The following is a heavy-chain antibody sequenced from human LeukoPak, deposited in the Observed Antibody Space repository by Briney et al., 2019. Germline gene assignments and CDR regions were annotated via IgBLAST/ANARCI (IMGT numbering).Heavy chain of an antibody. D-gene: IGHD1-20*01. V-gene: IGHV3-11*04. CDR3: ARDRLWGRNWNDANSDAFDI. CDR2: ISSSGSTI. Sequence: GGSLRPSCAASGFTFSDYYMSWIRQAPGKGLEWVSYISSSGSTIYYADSVKGRFTISRDNAKNSLYLQMNSLRAEDTAVYYCARDRLWGRNWNDANSDAFDIWGQGTMVTVSS. CDR1: GFTFSDYY. J-gene: IGHJ3*02.